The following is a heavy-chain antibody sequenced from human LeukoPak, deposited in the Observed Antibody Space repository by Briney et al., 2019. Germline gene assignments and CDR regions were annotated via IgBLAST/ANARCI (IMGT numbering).Heavy chain of an antibody. CDR2: IIPIFGTA. CDR3: ARERPPGDSSSWFLEGYFDI. CDR1: GGTFSSYA. V-gene: IGHV1-69*05. Sequence: ASVKVSCKASGGTFSSYAITWVRQAPGQGLEWMGRIIPIFGTAHYAQKFQGRVTITTDESTSTAYMELSTLGSDDTAVYYCARERPPGDSSSWFLEGYFDIWGQGTLVTVSS. D-gene: IGHD6-13*01. J-gene: IGHJ4*02.